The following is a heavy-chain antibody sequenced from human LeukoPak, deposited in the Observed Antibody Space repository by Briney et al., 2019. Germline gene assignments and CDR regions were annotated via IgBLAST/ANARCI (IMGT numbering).Heavy chain of an antibody. V-gene: IGHV1-18*03. CDR2: ITTYNNNT. J-gene: IGHJ3*01. CDR3: AGAFGLTMVRGIMGYRAYDL. Sequence: ASVKVSCKASVYTFTNYGLGWVRQAPGQGLERVGWITTYNNNTEYEQKFQGRVTMTTDTSTSTAYMELRSLTSDDMAVYYCAGAFGLTMVRGIMGYRAYDLWGQGTMVIVSA. CDR1: VYTFTNYG. D-gene: IGHD3-10*01.